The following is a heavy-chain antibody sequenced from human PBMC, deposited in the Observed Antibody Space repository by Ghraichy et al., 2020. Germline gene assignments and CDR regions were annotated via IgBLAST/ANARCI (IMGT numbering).Heavy chain of an antibody. CDR2: IYYSGST. Sequence: SETLSLTCTVSGASISSYYWSWIRQPPGKGLEWIGYIYYSGSTNYNPSLKSRVTISVDTSKNQFSLKLSSVTAADTAVYYCARGGALERRIFDYWGQGTLVTVSS. V-gene: IGHV4-59*01. J-gene: IGHJ4*02. D-gene: IGHD1-1*01. CDR3: ARGGALERRIFDY. CDR1: GASISSYY.